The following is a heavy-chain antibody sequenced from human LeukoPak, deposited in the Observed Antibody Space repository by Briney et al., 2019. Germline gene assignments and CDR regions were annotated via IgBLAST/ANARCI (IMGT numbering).Heavy chain of an antibody. CDR3: ARARSIAAHHAFDI. J-gene: IGHJ3*02. CDR1: GFTFSSYA. CDR2: ISYDGSNK. Sequence: GGSLRLSCAASGFTFSSYAMHWVRQAPGKGLEWVAVISYDGSNKYYADSVKGRFTISRDNSKNTLYLQMNSLRAEDTAVYYCARARSIAAHHAFDIWGQGTMVTASS. V-gene: IGHV3-30-3*01. D-gene: IGHD6-6*01.